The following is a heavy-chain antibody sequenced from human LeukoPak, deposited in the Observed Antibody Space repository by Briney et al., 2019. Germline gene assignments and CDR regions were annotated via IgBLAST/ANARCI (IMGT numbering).Heavy chain of an antibody. CDR2: ISSSGGST. D-gene: IGHD6-13*01. CDR3: ARAMIGRGYSSSWTPNDAFDI. J-gene: IGHJ3*02. V-gene: IGHV3-64*01. CDR1: GFTFSSYA. Sequence: SGGSLRLSCAASGFTFSSYAMHWVRQAPGKGLEYVSAISSSGGSTYYANSVKGRFTISRDNSRNTLYLQMGSLRAEDMAVYYCARAMIGRGYSSSWTPNDAFDIWGQGTMVTVSP.